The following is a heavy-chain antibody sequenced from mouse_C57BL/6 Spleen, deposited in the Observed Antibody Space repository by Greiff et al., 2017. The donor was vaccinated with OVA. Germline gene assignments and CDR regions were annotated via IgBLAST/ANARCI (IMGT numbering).Heavy chain of an antibody. CDR1: GFSLTSYG. V-gene: IGHV2-5*01. D-gene: IGHD2-4*01. CDR3: AKKSPMITNYYAMDY. Sequence: QVQLQQSGPGLVQPSQSLSITCTVSGFSLTSYGVHWVRQSPGKGLEWLGVIWRGGSTDYNAAFMSRLSITKDNSKSQVFFKMNSLQADDTAIYYCAKKSPMITNYYAMDYWGQGTSVTVSS. J-gene: IGHJ4*01. CDR2: IWRGGST.